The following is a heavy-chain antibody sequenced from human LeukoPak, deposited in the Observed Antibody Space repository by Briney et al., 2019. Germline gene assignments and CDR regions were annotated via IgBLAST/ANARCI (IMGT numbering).Heavy chain of an antibody. Sequence: PGGSLRLSCAASGFSFGSYSMNWVRQAPGKGLEWLSYISSSSSTIDYADSVKGRFTISRDNAKNSLYLQMNSLRAEDTAMYHCVRVGFYYDSTTFGWGPGTLVTVSS. D-gene: IGHD3-22*01. CDR3: VRVGFYYDSTTFG. V-gene: IGHV3-48*04. CDR2: ISSSSSTI. J-gene: IGHJ4*02. CDR1: GFSFGSYS.